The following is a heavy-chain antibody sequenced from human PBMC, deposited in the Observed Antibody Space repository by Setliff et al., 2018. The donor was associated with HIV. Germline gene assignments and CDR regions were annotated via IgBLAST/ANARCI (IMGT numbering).Heavy chain of an antibody. D-gene: IGHD3-16*01. Sequence: PSETLSLTCSVSGGSITNDNNYWGGIRQSPGKGLEWIGSIYFNGNTYNNPSLKSRVIMSVDRSRSHLSLKVYSVTAADTATYYCARHLIGVVMLYSWDAFDYWGRGTLVTVSS. CDR2: IYFNGNT. V-gene: IGHV4-39*01. CDR3: ARHLIGVVMLYSWDAFDY. J-gene: IGHJ4*02. CDR1: GGSITNDNNY.